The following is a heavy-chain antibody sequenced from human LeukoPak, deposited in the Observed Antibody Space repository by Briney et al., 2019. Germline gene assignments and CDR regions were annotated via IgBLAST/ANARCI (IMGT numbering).Heavy chain of an antibody. D-gene: IGHD3-3*01. CDR3: ATEMYYDFWSGYYRFVDAFDI. Sequence: SETLSLTCTVSGGSSSSGSYYWSWIRQPAGKGLEWIGRIYTSGSTNYNPSLKSRVTISVDTSNNQFSLKLSSVTAADTAVYYCATEMYYDFWSGYYRFVDAFDIWGQGTMVTVSS. J-gene: IGHJ3*02. V-gene: IGHV4-61*02. CDR2: IYTSGST. CDR1: GGSSSSGSYY.